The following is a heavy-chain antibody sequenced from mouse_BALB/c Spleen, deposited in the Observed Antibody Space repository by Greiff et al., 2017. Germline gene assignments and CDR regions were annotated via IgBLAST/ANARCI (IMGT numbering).Heavy chain of an antibody. Sequence: EVKLVESGGGLVQPGGSRKLSCAASGFTFSSFGMHWVRQAPEKGLEWVAYISSGSSTIYYADTVKGRFTISRDNPKNTLFLQMTSLRSEDTAMYYCARSSSSYYFDYWGQGTTLTVSS. CDR3: ARSSSSYYFDY. CDR1: GFTFSSFG. CDR2: ISSGSSTI. V-gene: IGHV5-17*02. J-gene: IGHJ2*01. D-gene: IGHD1-1*01.